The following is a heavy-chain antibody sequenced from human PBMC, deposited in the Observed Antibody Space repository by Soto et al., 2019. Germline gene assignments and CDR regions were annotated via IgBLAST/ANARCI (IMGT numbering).Heavy chain of an antibody. CDR2: ISYDGSNK. D-gene: IGHD2-2*01. Sequence: GGSLRLSCAASGFTFSSYAMHWVRQAPGKGLEWVAVISYDGSNKYYADSVKGRFTISRDNSKNTLYLQMNSLRAEDTAVYYCARQLVVVPAATRENYYYGMDVWGQGTTVTVSS. J-gene: IGHJ6*02. V-gene: IGHV3-30-3*01. CDR1: GFTFSSYA. CDR3: ARQLVVVPAATRENYYYGMDV.